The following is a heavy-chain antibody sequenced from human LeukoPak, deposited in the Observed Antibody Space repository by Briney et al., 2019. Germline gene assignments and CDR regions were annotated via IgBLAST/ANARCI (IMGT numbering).Heavy chain of an antibody. CDR3: ARYYYDSSGYVFDY. D-gene: IGHD3-22*01. CDR2: MNPNSGNT. J-gene: IGHJ4*02. Sequence: AASVKVSCKASGYTFTSYGTSWVRQSPGQGLEWMGWMNPNSGNTGYAQKFQGRVTMTRNTSISTAYMELSSLRSEDTAVYYCARYYYDSSGYVFDYWGQGTLVTVSS. V-gene: IGHV1-8*02. CDR1: GYTFTSYG.